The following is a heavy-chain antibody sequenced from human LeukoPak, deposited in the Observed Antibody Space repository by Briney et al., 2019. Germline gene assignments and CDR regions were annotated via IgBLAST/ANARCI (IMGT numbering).Heavy chain of an antibody. CDR1: GYDICSNHY. CDR3: ARVVSQAAPDWYMDV. J-gene: IGHJ2*01. V-gene: IGHV4-38-2*01. Sequence: PSETLSLTCDVSGYDICSNHYWGWIRQPPGRGLQWIGHVNLHGTRAYNASLRGRVTISIEASKNRFFLRLTSVTGADAAIYFCARVVSQAAPDWYMDVWCGGTVVIVSS. D-gene: IGHD2-21*01. CDR2: VNLHGTR.